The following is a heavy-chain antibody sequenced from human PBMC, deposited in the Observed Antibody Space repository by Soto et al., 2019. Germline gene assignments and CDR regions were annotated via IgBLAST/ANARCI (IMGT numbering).Heavy chain of an antibody. D-gene: IGHD2-8*01. J-gene: IGHJ6*03. CDR1: GGSIISYY. CDR2: IYYSGST. Sequence: LEILSLTCTVSGGSIISYYWSWIRQPPGKGLEWIGYIYYSGSTNYNPSLKSRVTISVDTSKNQFSLKLSSVTAADTAVYYCASQSMGYYYYMDVWGKGTTVTVSS. CDR3: ASQSMGYYYYMDV. V-gene: IGHV4-59*08.